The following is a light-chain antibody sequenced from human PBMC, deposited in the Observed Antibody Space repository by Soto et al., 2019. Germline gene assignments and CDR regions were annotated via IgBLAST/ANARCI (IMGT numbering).Light chain of an antibody. J-gene: IGKJ2*01. CDR1: QSVSSSY. CDR3: QQYGSSPMYT. V-gene: IGKV3-20*01. CDR2: GAS. Sequence: EIVLTQSPGTLSLSPGERATLSCRASQSVSSSYLAWYQQKPGQAPRLLIYGASRRATGIPDRFSGSGSGTDFTLTISRLEPEGFAVYYCQQYGSSPMYTFGQGTKLEIK.